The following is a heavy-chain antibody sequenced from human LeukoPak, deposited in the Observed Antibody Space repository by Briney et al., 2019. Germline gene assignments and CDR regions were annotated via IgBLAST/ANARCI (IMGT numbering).Heavy chain of an antibody. CDR3: ARERASGSYLGLTKFDY. V-gene: IGHV4-4*07. CDR1: GGSISSYY. Sequence: PSETLSLTCTVSGGSISSYYWSWIRQPAGKGLEWIGRIYTSGSTNYNPSLKSRVTMSVDTSKNQFSLKLSSVTAADTAVYYCARERASGSYLGLTKFDYWGQGTLVTVSS. CDR2: IYTSGST. J-gene: IGHJ4*02. D-gene: IGHD1-26*01.